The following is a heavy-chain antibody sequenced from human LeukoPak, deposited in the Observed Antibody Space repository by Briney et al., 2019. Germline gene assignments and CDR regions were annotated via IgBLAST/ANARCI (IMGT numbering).Heavy chain of an antibody. Sequence: PGGPLRLSCAASGFTFSSYEMNWVRQAPGKGLEWVSYISSSCSNIYYADSVKGRFTISRDNAKNSLYLQMNSLRAEDTAVYYCARGYYYDSSGPNWFDPWGQGTLVTVSS. CDR1: GFTFSSYE. D-gene: IGHD3-22*01. J-gene: IGHJ5*02. CDR2: ISSSCSNI. V-gene: IGHV3-48*03. CDR3: ARGYYYDSSGPNWFDP.